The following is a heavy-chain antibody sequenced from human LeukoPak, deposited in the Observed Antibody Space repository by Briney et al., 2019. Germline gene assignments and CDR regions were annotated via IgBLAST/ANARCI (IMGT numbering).Heavy chain of an antibody. CDR3: VKDVSGSYTFGY. V-gene: IGHV3-64D*09. CDR2: INDNGGRA. Sequence: GGSLRLSCSASGFTFSSYAMHWVRQAPGKGLEYVSGINDNGGRAHYGDSVKGRFTISRDDSKNTLYLQMSTLRAEDTAVYYCVKDVSGSYTFGYWGQGTLVTVSS. D-gene: IGHD1-26*01. J-gene: IGHJ4*02. CDR1: GFTFSSYA.